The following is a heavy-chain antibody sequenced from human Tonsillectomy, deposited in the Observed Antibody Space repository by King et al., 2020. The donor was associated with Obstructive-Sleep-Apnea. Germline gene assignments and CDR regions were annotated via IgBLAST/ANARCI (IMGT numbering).Heavy chain of an antibody. CDR1: GGSISNYY. D-gene: IGHD4-17*01. J-gene: IGHJ4*02. V-gene: IGHV4-59*08. CDR2: IPYSGGT. Sequence: QVQLQESGPGLVKPSETLSLTCTVSGGSISNYYWSWIRQPPGEGLGWVGDIPYSGGTTYNPSPKSRVTLSVYRSKNQFSLHLSSVTAADTAVYYCARGGRYGDYVNVSPRGPVDYWGQGTLVIVSS. CDR3: ARGGRYGDYVNVSPRGPVDY.